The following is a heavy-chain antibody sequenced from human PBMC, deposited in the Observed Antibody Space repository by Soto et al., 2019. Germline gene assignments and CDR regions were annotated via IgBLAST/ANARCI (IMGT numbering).Heavy chain of an antibody. CDR1: GFTFSDYY. Sequence: QVQLVESGGGLVKPGGFLRLSCAASGFTFSDYYMSWIRQAPGKGLEWVSYISSSSSYTNYADSVKGRFTISRDNAKNSLYLQMNSLRAEDTAVYYCARERYYDSSGYFMSEYYFDYWGQGTLVTVSS. CDR2: ISSSSSYT. J-gene: IGHJ4*02. CDR3: ARERYYDSSGYFMSEYYFDY. V-gene: IGHV3-11*06. D-gene: IGHD3-22*01.